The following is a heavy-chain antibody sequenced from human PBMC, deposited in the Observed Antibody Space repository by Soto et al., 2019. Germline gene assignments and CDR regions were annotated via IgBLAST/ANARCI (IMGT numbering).Heavy chain of an antibody. V-gene: IGHV3-30*18. D-gene: IGHD6-13*01. CDR1: GFTFSSYG. Sequence: LRLSCAASGFTFSSYGMHWVRQAPGKGLEWVAVISYDGSNKYYADSVKGRFTTSRDNSKNTLYLQMNSLRAEDTAVYYCAKVDYRYRSSWYTFDTWGQGTLVPVXS. J-gene: IGHJ5*02. CDR3: AKVDYRYRSSWYTFDT. CDR2: ISYDGSNK.